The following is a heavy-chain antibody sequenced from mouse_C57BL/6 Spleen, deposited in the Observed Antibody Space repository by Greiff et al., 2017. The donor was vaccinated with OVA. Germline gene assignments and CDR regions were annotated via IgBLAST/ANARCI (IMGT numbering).Heavy chain of an antibody. CDR2: ISSGSSTI. Sequence: EVKLVESGGGLVKPGGSLKLSCAASGFTFSDYGMHWVRQAPEKGLEWVAYISSGSSTIYYADTVKGRFTISRDNAKNTLFLQMTSLRSEDTAMYYGARDYGSTSGAMDYWGQGTSVTVSS. V-gene: IGHV5-17*01. J-gene: IGHJ4*01. CDR3: ARDYGSTSGAMDY. CDR1: GFTFSDYG. D-gene: IGHD1-1*01.